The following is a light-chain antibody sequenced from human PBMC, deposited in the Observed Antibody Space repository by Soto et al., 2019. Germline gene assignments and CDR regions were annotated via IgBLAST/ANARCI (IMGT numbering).Light chain of an antibody. J-gene: IGLJ3*02. CDR1: KSNIGNNY. CDR3: GTWESSRNWV. CDR2: DNI. V-gene: IGLV1-51*01. Sequence: QSVLTQSPSVSAAPGQTVTISCSGTKSNIGNNYVYWYQLLPATAPKLLIYDNIKRPSGMPDRFSGSKSGTSATLVITGLQTGDEADYYCGTWESSRNWVFGGGTKLTVL.